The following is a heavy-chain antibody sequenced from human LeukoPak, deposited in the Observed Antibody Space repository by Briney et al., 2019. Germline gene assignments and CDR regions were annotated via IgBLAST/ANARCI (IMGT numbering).Heavy chain of an antibody. D-gene: IGHD6-19*01. CDR2: TNWNGGST. V-gene: IGHV3-20*01. CDR3: ARVSSGGSFYYFDY. CDR1: GFIFDDYG. J-gene: IGHJ4*02. Sequence: GGSLRLSCAASGFIFDDYGMSWVRQVPGKGLEWVSGTNWNGGSTGYADSVKGRFTISRDNAKKSLYLQMNSLRAEDTALYHCARVSSGGSFYYFDYWGQGTLVTVSS.